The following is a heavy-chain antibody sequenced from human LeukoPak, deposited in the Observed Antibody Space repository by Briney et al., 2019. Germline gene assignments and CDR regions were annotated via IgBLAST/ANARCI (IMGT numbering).Heavy chain of an antibody. CDR3: ARGSYGSFDY. D-gene: IGHD5-18*01. Sequence: ASVKVSCKASGYTFTSYGISWVRQAPGQGLEWMGRINPNSGGTNYAQKFQGRVTMTRDTSISTAYMELSRLRSDDTAVYYCARGSYGSFDYWGQGTLVTVSS. CDR2: INPNSGGT. V-gene: IGHV1-2*06. CDR1: GYTFTSYG. J-gene: IGHJ4*02.